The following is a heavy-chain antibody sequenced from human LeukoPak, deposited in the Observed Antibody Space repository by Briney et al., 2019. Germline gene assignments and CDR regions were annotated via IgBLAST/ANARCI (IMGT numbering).Heavy chain of an antibody. CDR1: GYTFTSYY. CDR2: IIPIFGTA. V-gene: IGHV1-69*05. CDR3: ARDEGQMATLSTGAFDI. J-gene: IGHJ3*02. Sequence: ASVKVSCKASGYTFTSYYMHWVRQAPGQGLEWMGGIIPIFGTANYAQKFQGRVTITTDESTSTAYMELSSLRSEDTAVYYCARDEGQMATLSTGAFDIWGQGTMVTVSS. D-gene: IGHD5-24*01.